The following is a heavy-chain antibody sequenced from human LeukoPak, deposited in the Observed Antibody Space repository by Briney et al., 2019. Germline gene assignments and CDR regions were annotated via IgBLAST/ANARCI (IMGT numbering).Heavy chain of an antibody. J-gene: IGHJ4*02. D-gene: IGHD2-15*01. CDR2: ISGGGGST. Sequence: GGSLRLSCAASGFTFSSYAMSWVRQAPGKGLEWVSVISGGGGSTYYADSVKGRFTISRDNSKNTLYLQMNSLRVEDTAVYYCARSNSGNSFDYWGQGTLVIVSS. CDR3: ARSNSGNSFDY. V-gene: IGHV3-23*01. CDR1: GFTFSSYA.